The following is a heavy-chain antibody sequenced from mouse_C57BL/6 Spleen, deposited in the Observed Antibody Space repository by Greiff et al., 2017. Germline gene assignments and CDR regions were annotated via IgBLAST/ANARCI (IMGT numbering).Heavy chain of an antibody. D-gene: IGHD4-1*01. CDR2: IHPNSGST. Sequence: QVQLQQPGAELVKPGASVKLSCKASGYTFTSYWMHWVKQRPGQGLEWIGMIHPNSGSTNYNEKFKSKATLTVDKSSSTAYMQLSSLTSEDSAVXFCARPALTGTWGFAYWGQGTLVTVSA. CDR1: GYTFTSYW. J-gene: IGHJ3*01. CDR3: ARPALTGTWGFAY. V-gene: IGHV1-64*01.